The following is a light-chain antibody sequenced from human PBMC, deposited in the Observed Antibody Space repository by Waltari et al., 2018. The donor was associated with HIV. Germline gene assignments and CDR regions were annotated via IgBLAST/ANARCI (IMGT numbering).Light chain of an antibody. V-gene: IGLV7-43*01. CDR3: LLYYGGAWV. J-gene: IGLJ3*02. Sequence: QTVVTQEPSLTVSPGGTVTPTCASSTGAVTCGSFPNWFQKTPGQEPSALIYSTSNKHSWTPARFLGSLLGGKAALTLSGVQPEDEAEYYCLLYYGGAWVFGGGTKLTVL. CDR2: STS. CDR1: TGAVTCGSF.